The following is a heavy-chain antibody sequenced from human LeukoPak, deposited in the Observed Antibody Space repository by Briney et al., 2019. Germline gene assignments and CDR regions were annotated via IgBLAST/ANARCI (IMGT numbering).Heavy chain of an antibody. V-gene: IGHV1-18*01. CDR1: GYTFTNYG. Sequence: ASVKVSCKTSGYTFTNYGISWVRQAPGQGLEWMGRISSYNGNTHYARELQGRLTVTTDTSTKTAYMELRSLTSDDTAVYYCVRADTAMITPQDAFDVWGQGTMLTVSS. D-gene: IGHD5-18*01. J-gene: IGHJ3*01. CDR2: ISSYNGNT. CDR3: VRADTAMITPQDAFDV.